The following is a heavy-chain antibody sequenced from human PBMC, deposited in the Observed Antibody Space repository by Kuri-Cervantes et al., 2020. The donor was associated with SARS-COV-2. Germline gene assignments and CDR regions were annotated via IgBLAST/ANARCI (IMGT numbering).Heavy chain of an antibody. CDR3: AKHVRIVGASGGDY. Sequence: GESLKISCAASGFTFSSYGMHWVRQAPGKGLEWVAVIWYDGSNKYYADSVKGRFTISRDNSKNTLYLQVSSLRAEDSAVYYCAKHVRIVGASGGDYWGQGALVTVSS. J-gene: IGHJ4*02. V-gene: IGHV3-33*06. CDR1: GFTFSSYG. CDR2: IWYDGSNK. D-gene: IGHD1-26*01.